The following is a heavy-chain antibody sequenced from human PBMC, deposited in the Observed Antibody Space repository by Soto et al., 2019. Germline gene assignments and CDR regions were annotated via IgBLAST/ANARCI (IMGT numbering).Heavy chain of an antibody. V-gene: IGHV3-30*18. D-gene: IGHD3-22*01. CDR2: ISYDGGNK. CDR1: GFTFSSYG. J-gene: IGHJ6*02. Sequence: GGSLRLSCAASGFTFSSYGMHWVRQAPGRGLEWVAVISYDGGNKYYADSVKGRFTISRDNSKNTLYLQMNSLRAEDTAVYYCAKDLSITMIVDDYYYYYGMDVWGQGTTVTVSS. CDR3: AKDLSITMIVDDYYYYYGMDV.